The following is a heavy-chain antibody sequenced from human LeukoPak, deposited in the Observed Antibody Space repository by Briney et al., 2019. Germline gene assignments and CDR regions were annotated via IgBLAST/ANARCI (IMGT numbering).Heavy chain of an antibody. Sequence: PSETLSLTCAVYGGSFSGYYWSWIRQPPGKGLEWIGEINHSGSTNYNPSLKSRVTISVDTSKNQFSLKLSSVTAADTAVYYCARAKQWLVRGGWFDPWGQGTLVTVSS. V-gene: IGHV4-34*01. D-gene: IGHD6-19*01. CDR1: GGSFSGYY. CDR3: ARAKQWLVRGGWFDP. CDR2: INHSGST. J-gene: IGHJ5*02.